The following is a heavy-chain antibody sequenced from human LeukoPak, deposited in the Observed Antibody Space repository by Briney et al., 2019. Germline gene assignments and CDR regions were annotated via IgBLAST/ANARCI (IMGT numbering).Heavy chain of an antibody. J-gene: IGHJ4*02. V-gene: IGHV4-34*01. D-gene: IGHD4-17*01. CDR1: RGSFSDYY. Sequence: SETLSLTCAVYRGSFSDYYWSWIRQSPGKGLEWIGEDNHSGSTNYNPSLKSRVTISIDTSKNQFSLKLSSVTAADTAIYYCARHVLTTGISRFYCNIGYFGYWGQRTLVTASS. CDR2: DNHSGST. CDR3: ARHVLTTGISRFYCNIGYFGY.